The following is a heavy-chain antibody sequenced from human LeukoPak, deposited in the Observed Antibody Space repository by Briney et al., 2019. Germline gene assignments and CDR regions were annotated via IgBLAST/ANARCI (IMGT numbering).Heavy chain of an antibody. CDR1: GFTFSSYG. CDR2: IRYDGTNK. D-gene: IGHD3-22*01. CDR3: AKEGYYESSGYYSKIFDY. J-gene: IGHJ4*02. Sequence: QSGGSLRLSCAASGFTFSSYGMHWVRQAPGRGLEWVAFIRYDGTNKYYADSVKGRFTISRDNSKNTLYLQMNSLRAEDTALYYCAKEGYYESSGYYSKIFDYWGQGTLVTVSS. V-gene: IGHV3-30*02.